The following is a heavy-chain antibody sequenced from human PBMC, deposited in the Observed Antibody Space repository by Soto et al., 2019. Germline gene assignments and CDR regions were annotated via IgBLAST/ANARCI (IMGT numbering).Heavy chain of an antibody. V-gene: IGHV1-18*01. D-gene: IGHD6-19*01. CDR3: XXXXXVGLVDY. Sequence: QVQLVQSGAEVKKPGASVKVSCKASGYTFTSYGISWVRQAPGQGLEWMGWISAYNGNIKYAQKLQGRVTMTTDTXXXXXXXXXXXXXXXXXXVXXXXXXXXVGLVDYWGQGTLVTVSS. CDR1: GYTFTSYG. CDR2: ISAYNGNI. J-gene: IGHJ4*02.